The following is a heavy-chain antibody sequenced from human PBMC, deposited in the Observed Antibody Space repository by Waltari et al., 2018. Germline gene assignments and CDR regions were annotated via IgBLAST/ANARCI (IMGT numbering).Heavy chain of an antibody. CDR1: GYSISSGYY. Sequence: QVQLQESGPGLVKPSETLSLTCAVSGYSISSGYYWGWIRQPPGKGLGWIGSISHSGRTCYKPSLKSRVTISVDTSKNQFALKLSSVTAADTAVYYCARHDRGDFWIGYSSSVDYWGQGTLVTVSS. D-gene: IGHD3-3*01. CDR2: ISHSGRT. V-gene: IGHV4-38-2*01. CDR3: ARHDRGDFWIGYSSSVDY. J-gene: IGHJ4*02.